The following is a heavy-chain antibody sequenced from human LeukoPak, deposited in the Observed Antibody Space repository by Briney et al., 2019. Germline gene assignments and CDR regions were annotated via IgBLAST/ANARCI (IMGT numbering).Heavy chain of an antibody. CDR1: GFTFSSYG. CDR2: ISYDGSNK. J-gene: IGHJ6*02. Sequence: GRSLRLSCAASGFTFSSYGMHWVRQAPGKGLEWVAVISYDGSNKYYADSVKGRFTISRDNSKNTLYLQMNSLRAEDTAVYYCAKEGGSGEQNYGMDVWGQGTTVTVSS. V-gene: IGHV3-30*18. D-gene: IGHD3-10*01. CDR3: AKEGGSGEQNYGMDV.